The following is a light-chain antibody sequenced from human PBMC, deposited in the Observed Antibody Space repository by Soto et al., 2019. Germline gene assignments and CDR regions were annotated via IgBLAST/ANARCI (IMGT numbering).Light chain of an antibody. Sequence: EIVMTQSPATLSVSPGERATLSCRASQSVSSNLAWYQQKPGQAPRLLIFGAATRAADIPDRFSGSGSGTDFTLTISRLEPEDFAVYYCQRYGSSPTVGQGTKGDIK. CDR2: GAA. J-gene: IGKJ1*01. CDR3: QRYGSSPT. CDR1: QSVSSN. V-gene: IGKV3-20*01.